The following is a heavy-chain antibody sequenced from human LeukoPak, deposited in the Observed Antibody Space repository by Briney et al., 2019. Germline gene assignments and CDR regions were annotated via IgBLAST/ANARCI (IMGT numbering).Heavy chain of an antibody. CDR2: LSSRGTT. J-gene: IGHJ6*02. Sequence: GGSLRLSCAASGFLVSNNYMSWARQAPGKGLEWVAILSSRGTTNYADSVKGGFSISRDNSQNTLYLQMNSLRAEDTAVYYCATRGRSGYYYGMDVWGQGTTVTVSS. CDR3: ATRGRSGYYYGMDV. CDR1: GFLVSNNY. V-gene: IGHV3-66*01. D-gene: IGHD1-26*01.